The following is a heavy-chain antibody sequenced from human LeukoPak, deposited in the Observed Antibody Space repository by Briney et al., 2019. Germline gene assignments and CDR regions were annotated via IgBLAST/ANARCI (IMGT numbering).Heavy chain of an antibody. Sequence: GGSLRLSCAASGFTFTNHAMNWFRQAPGKGLEWVSTISLGAEYIFYADSVKGRFTISRDDSNNALYLQMHSLRAEDTALYYCASGPPFLKYFEYWGQGTLVTVSS. CDR1: GFTFTNHA. CDR3: ASGPPFLKYFEY. J-gene: IGHJ4*02. V-gene: IGHV3-23*01. CDR2: ISLGAEYI. D-gene: IGHD3-3*01.